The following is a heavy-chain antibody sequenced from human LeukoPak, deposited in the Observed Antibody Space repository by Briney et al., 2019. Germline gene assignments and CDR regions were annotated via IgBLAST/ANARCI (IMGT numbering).Heavy chain of an antibody. CDR3: AKVMVRGVIVQGGPFDY. V-gene: IGHV3-23*01. CDR1: GFTFSSYS. Sequence: TGGSLRLSCAASGFTFSSYSMSWVRQAPGKGLEWVSAISGSGGSTYYADSVKGRFTISRENSKNTLYLQMNSLRAEDTAVYYCAKVMVRGVIVQGGPFDYWGQGTLVTVSS. J-gene: IGHJ4*02. D-gene: IGHD3-10*01. CDR2: ISGSGGST.